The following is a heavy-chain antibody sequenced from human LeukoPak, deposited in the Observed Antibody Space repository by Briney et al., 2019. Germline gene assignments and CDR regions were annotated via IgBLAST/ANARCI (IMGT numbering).Heavy chain of an antibody. CDR3: ARESTYYYGSGVNWFDP. D-gene: IGHD3-10*01. Sequence: ASVKVSCKASGYTFTSYAMHWARQAPGQRLEWMGWINAGNGNTKYSQKFQGRVTITRDTSASTAYMELSSLRSEDTAVYYCARESTYYYGSGVNWFDPWGQGTLVTVSS. V-gene: IGHV1-3*01. CDR1: GYTFTSYA. CDR2: INAGNGNT. J-gene: IGHJ5*02.